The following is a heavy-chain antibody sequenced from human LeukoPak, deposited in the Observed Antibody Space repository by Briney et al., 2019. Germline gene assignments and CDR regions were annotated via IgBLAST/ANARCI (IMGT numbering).Heavy chain of an antibody. CDR1: GFNFSDYF. J-gene: IGHJ2*01. D-gene: IGHD4-11*01. Sequence: GGSLRLSCAASGFNFSDYFMSWIRQAPGKGLQWVSYISRSGSGCYYAECVKGRVTISRDNAKSSLFLEMNSLRAEDTAVYYCASGDDSNGNRYFDLWGRGTLVSVSS. V-gene: IGHV3-11*04. CDR3: ASGDDSNGNRYFDL. CDR2: ISRSGSGC.